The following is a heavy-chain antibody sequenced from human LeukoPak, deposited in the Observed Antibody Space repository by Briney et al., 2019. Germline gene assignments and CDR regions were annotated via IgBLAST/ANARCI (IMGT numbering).Heavy chain of an antibody. Sequence: GGSLRLPCAASGFTFSSYSMNWVRQAPGKGLEWVSSISSSSYIYYADSVKGRFTISRDNAKNSLYLQMNSLRAEDTAVYYCARAGYSSSWCDYWGQGTLVTVSS. D-gene: IGHD6-13*01. V-gene: IGHV3-21*01. CDR1: GFTFSSYS. J-gene: IGHJ4*02. CDR3: ARAGYSSSWCDY. CDR2: ISSSSYI.